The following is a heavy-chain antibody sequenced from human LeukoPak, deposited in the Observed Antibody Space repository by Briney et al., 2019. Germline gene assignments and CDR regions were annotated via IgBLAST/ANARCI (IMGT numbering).Heavy chain of an antibody. D-gene: IGHD2-2*02. CDR3: AREAWVPAAIRRYYYYYMDV. J-gene: IGHJ6*03. V-gene: IGHV4-34*01. Sequence: PSETLSLTCAVYGGSFSGYYWSWIRQPPGKGLEWIGEINHSASTNYNPSLKSRVTISVNTSKNQFSLKLSSVNAADTAVYYCAREAWVPAAIRRYYYYYMDVWGKGTTVTVSS. CDR1: GGSFSGYY. CDR2: INHSAST.